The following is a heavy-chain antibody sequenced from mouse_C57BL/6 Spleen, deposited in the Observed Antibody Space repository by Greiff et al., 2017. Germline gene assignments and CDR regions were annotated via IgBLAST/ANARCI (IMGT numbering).Heavy chain of an antibody. V-gene: IGHV1-80*01. CDR1: GYAFSSYW. Sequence: VQLQESGAELVKPGASVKISCKASGYAFSSYWMNWVKQRPGKGLEWIGQIYPGDGDTNYNGKFKGKATLTADKSSSTAYMQLSSLTSEDSAVYFCARIGGQLSRYAMDYWGQGTSVTVSS. D-gene: IGHD3-2*02. J-gene: IGHJ4*01. CDR2: IYPGDGDT. CDR3: ARIGGQLSRYAMDY.